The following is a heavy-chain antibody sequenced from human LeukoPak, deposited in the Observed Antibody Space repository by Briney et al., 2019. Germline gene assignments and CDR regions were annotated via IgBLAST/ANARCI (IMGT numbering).Heavy chain of an antibody. CDR3: ARQHYNGPQSLDS. V-gene: IGHV4-59*08. CDR2: TYFSGGI. D-gene: IGHD2-8*01. J-gene: IGHJ5*01. CDR1: GDSITSVY. Sequence: SETLSLTCTVSGDSITSVYSSWLRQPPGKGLEGIGYTYFSGGIKYTPSLKSRVTISVDTSKSQFSLGLSSVTAEDTATYCCARQHYNGPQSLDSWGQGTLVTVSS.